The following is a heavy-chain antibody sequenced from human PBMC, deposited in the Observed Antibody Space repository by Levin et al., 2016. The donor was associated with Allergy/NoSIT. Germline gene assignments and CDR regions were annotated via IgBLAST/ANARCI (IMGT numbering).Heavy chain of an antibody. V-gene: IGHV3-23*01. CDR1: GFTFSNHA. J-gene: IGHJ4*02. CDR3: TRDAPTYYYDSRGFYLSGGEFDY. Sequence: GESLKISCTASGFTFSNHAMSWVRQAPGKGLEWVSAISGSGANTYHAASAKGRFTISRDNSKNTLYLQLDDLRAEDTAVYYCTRDAPTYYYDSRGFYLSGGEFDYWGQGTLVTVSS. CDR2: ISGSGANT. D-gene: IGHD3-22*01.